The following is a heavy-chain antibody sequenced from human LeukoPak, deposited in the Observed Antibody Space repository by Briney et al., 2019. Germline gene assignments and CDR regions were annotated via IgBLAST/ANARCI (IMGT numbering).Heavy chain of an antibody. V-gene: IGHV3-11*01. Sequence: GSLRLSCAASGFTFGDYYMTWIRQAPGKGLQWVSYISISGTTIFYADSVKGRFTISRDNAKNSLYLQMNSLRAEDTAVYYCARTVVGWSDFHYYYMDVWGKGTTVTISS. CDR3: ARTVVGWSDFHYYYMDV. CDR1: GFTFGDYY. CDR2: ISISGTTI. D-gene: IGHD4-23*01. J-gene: IGHJ6*03.